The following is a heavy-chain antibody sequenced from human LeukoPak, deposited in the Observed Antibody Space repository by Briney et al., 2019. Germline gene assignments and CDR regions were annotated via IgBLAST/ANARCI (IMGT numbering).Heavy chain of an antibody. CDR3: ARFRGYCSGGSCFGYFQH. CDR1: GGAFSSYA. CDR2: IIPIFGTA. J-gene: IGHJ1*01. V-gene: IGHV1-69*13. D-gene: IGHD2-15*01. Sequence: ASVMVSCKASGGAFSSYAISWGRQAPGQGREGRGGIIPIFGTANYAQKFQGRVTITADASTSTAYMELRSLRSEDTAVYYCARFRGYCSGGSCFGYFQHWGQGTLVTVSS.